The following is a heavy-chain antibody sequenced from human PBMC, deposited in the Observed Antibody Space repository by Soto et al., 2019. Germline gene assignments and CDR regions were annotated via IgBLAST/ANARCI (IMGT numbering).Heavy chain of an antibody. CDR1: GGSISSGGYS. J-gene: IGHJ4*02. D-gene: IGHD5-12*01. V-gene: IGHV4-30-2*01. Sequence: QLQLQESGSGLVKPSQTLSLTCAVSGGSISSGGYSWSWIRQPPGKGLEWIGYIYNSGSTYYNPSLKSRVPISADRSKNQFSLKLSSMTAADTAVYYCAAGGGLPRYYWGEGTLGTVSS. CDR2: IYNSGST. CDR3: AAGGGLPRYY.